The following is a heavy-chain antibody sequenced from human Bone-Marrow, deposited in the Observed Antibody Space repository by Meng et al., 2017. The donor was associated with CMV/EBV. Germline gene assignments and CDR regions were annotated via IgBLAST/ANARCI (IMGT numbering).Heavy chain of an antibody. CDR2: INPNSGGT. CDR3: ARGIVVVPAAIRTEYYYYYGMDV. V-gene: IGHV1-2*02. D-gene: IGHD2-2*01. CDR1: GYTFTGYY. Sequence: ASVKVSCKASGYTFTGYYMHWVRQAPGQGLEWMGWINPNSGGTNYAQKFQGRVTMTRDTSISTAYMELSRLRSDDTAVYYCARGIVVVPAAIRTEYYYYYGMDVWGQGTTVTVSS. J-gene: IGHJ6*02.